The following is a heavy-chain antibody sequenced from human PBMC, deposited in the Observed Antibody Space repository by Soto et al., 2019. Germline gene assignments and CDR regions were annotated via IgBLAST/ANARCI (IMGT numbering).Heavy chain of an antibody. CDR2: IIPIFGTA. V-gene: IGHV1-69*13. J-gene: IGHJ4*02. Sequence: AASVKVSCKASGGTFSSYAISWVRQAPGQGLEWMGGIIPIFGTANYAQKFQGRVTITADESTSTAYMELSSLRSEDTAVYYCATPSPSRLEGVVVTAIPLDYWGQGTLVTVSS. D-gene: IGHD2-21*02. CDR3: ATPSPSRLEGVVVTAIPLDY. CDR1: GGTFSSYA.